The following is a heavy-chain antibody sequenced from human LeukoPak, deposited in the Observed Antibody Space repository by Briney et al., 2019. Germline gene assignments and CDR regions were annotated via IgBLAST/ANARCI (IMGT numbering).Heavy chain of an antibody. D-gene: IGHD3-10*01. CDR2: IYYSGST. J-gene: IGHJ4*02. CDR3: ARIIYFYGSGRFVYYFDY. CDR1: GGSISSSSYY. Sequence: RPSETLSLTCTVSGGSISSSSYYWGWIRQPPGKGLEWIGSIYYSGSTYYNPSLKSRVTISVDTSKNQFSLKLSSVTAADTAVYYCARIIYFYGSGRFVYYFDYWGQGTLVTVSS. V-gene: IGHV4-39*07.